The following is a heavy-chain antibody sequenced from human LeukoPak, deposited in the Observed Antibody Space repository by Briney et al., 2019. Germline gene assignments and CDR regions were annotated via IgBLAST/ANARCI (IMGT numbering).Heavy chain of an antibody. Sequence: SQTLSLTCTVSGGSISSGNYYWSWIRQPAGKGLEWIGRIYTSGSTNYNPSLKSRLTMSIDTSKNQFSLKLTSVTAADTAVYYCARVDVVGPPAAAFDIWGQGTMVTVSS. CDR2: IYTSGST. D-gene: IGHD1-26*01. J-gene: IGHJ3*02. V-gene: IGHV4-61*02. CDR3: ARVDVVGPPAAAFDI. CDR1: GGSISSGNYY.